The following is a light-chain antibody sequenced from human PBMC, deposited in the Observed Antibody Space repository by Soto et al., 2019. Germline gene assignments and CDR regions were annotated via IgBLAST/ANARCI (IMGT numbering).Light chain of an antibody. CDR2: KAS. Sequence: DIQMTQSPSTLSASVGDRVTITCRASQSISSWLAWYQQKPGKAPKLLIYKASSLERGVPSRFSGSGSRTEFTLTISSLPPDDFATYYCQQYNSYWTFGQGTKVEIK. J-gene: IGKJ1*01. CDR3: QQYNSYWT. CDR1: QSISSW. V-gene: IGKV1-5*03.